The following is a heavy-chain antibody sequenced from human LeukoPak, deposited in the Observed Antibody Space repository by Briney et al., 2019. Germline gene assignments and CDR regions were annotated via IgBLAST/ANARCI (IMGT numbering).Heavy chain of an antibody. D-gene: IGHD3-22*01. CDR1: GGSISSYY. CDR3: ARQTYYYDSSGYYFFDY. V-gene: IGHV4-59*01. CDR2: IYYSGST. Sequence: SATLSLTCTVSGGSISSYYWSWIRQPPGKGLEWIGYIYYSGSTNYNPSLKSRVTISVHTSKNQFSLKLSSVTAADTAVYYCARQTYYYDSSGYYFFDYWGQGTLVTVSS. J-gene: IGHJ4*02.